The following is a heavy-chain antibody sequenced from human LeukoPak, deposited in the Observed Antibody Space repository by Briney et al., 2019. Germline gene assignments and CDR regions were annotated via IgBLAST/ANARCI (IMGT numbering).Heavy chain of an antibody. CDR2: ISGSSEYT. CDR1: GLTFSSSA. V-gene: IGHV3-23*01. Sequence: PGGSLRLSCAASGLTFSSSAMSWVRQAPGDGLGWVSAISGSSEYTYYADSGKGRFTTSRENSNNTVYLQMNSLRVEDTAIYFCGKWGAQSGTYRAVDYWGEGTLVTDSS. D-gene: IGHD3-10*01. J-gene: IGHJ4*02. CDR3: GKWGAQSGTYRAVDY.